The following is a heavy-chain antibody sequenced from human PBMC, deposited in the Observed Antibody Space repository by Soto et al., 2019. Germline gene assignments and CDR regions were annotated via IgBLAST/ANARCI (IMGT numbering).Heavy chain of an antibody. CDR2: ISYDGSNK. CDR3: ARSNWFDP. CDR1: GFTFSSYA. V-gene: IGHV3-30-3*01. J-gene: IGHJ5*02. Sequence: QVQLVESGGGVVQPGRSLRLSCAASGFTFSSYAMHWVRQAPGKGLGWVAVISYDGSNKYYADSVKGRFTISRDNSKNYLYLQMSSLRAEDTAVYYCARSNWFDPWGQGTLVTVSS.